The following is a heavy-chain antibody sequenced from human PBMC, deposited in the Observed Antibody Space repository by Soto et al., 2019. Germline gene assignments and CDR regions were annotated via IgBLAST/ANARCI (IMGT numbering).Heavy chain of an antibody. CDR1: GFTLSNIG. CDR3: AKESGGERYAAYFDL. V-gene: IGHV3-30*18. CDR2: ISAGGNTK. D-gene: IGHD2-21*01. J-gene: IGHJ4*02. Sequence: LRLSCAASGFTLSNIGMQWVRQAPGKGLEWVAVISAGGNTKYYADSVKGRFTISRDNSKNTLFLQMNSLRTEDTAVYYCAKESGGERYAAYFDLWGQGTLVTVSS.